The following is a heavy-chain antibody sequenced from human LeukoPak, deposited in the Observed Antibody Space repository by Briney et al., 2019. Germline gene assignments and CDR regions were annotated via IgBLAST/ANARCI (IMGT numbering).Heavy chain of an antibody. CDR3: AKGSGYIGWFDP. CDR2: ISYDGSNK. V-gene: IGHV3-30-3*01. J-gene: IGHJ5*02. D-gene: IGHD6-13*01. Sequence: GRSLRLSCAASGFTFSSYAMHWVRQAPGKGLEWVAVISYDGSNKYYADSVKGRFTISRDNSENTLYLQMNSLRAEDTAVYYCAKGSGYIGWFDPWGQGTLVTVSS. CDR1: GFTFSSYA.